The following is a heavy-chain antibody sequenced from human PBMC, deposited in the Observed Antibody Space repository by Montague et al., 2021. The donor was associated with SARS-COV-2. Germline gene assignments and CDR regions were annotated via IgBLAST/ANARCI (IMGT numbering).Heavy chain of an antibody. Sequence: SETLSLTCTVSGGSISSYYWSWIRQPAGKGLEWIGRIYTSGSTNYNPSLKSRVTMLVDTSKNQSSLKLSSVTAADTAVYYCARDLIVYDYVWGSDRPYGMDVWGQGTTVTVSS. CDR3: ARDLIVYDYVWGSDRPYGMDV. V-gene: IGHV4-4*07. D-gene: IGHD3-16*02. CDR2: IYTSGST. J-gene: IGHJ6*02. CDR1: GGSISSYY.